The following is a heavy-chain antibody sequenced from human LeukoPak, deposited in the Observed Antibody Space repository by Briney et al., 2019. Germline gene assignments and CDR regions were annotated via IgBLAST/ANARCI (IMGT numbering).Heavy chain of an antibody. V-gene: IGHV3-23*01. CDR3: AKSVRPPLRVVWFDP. CDR1: GFTVSSNY. J-gene: IGHJ5*02. CDR2: ISGSGGST. Sequence: PGGSLRLSCAASGFTVSSNYMSWVRQAPGKGLEWVSAISGSGGSTYYADSVKGRFTISRDNSKNTLYLQMNSLRAEDTAVYYCAKSVRPPLRVVWFDPWGQGTLVTVSS. D-gene: IGHD3-3*01.